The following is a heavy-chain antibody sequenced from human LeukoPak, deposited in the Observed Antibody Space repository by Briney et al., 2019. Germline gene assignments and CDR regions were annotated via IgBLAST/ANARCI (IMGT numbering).Heavy chain of an antibody. CDR1: GFTFSSYA. J-gene: IGHJ4*02. CDR3: AKQLGYCSDGSCYFPY. CDR2: ISNNGGYT. D-gene: IGHD2-15*01. V-gene: IGHV3-23*01. Sequence: LAGGSLRLSCVASGFTFSSYAMGWVRQAPGKRPEWVSAISNNGGYTYYADSVQGRFTISRDNSKSTLCLQMNSLRAEDTAVYYCAKQLGYCSDGSCYFPYWGQGTLVTVSS.